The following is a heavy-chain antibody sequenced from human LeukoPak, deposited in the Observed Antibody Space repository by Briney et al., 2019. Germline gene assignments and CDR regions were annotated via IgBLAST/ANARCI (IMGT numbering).Heavy chain of an antibody. V-gene: IGHV4-39*07. CDR3: ARANWDYYDSSGYYFNRYYYYMDV. CDR1: GGSISSSSYY. CDR2: INHSGST. D-gene: IGHD3-22*01. J-gene: IGHJ6*03. Sequence: SETLFLTCTVSGGSISSSSYYWSWIRQPPGKGLEWIGEINHSGSTNYNPSLKSRVTISVDTSKNQFSLKLSSVTAADTAVYYCARANWDYYDSSGYYFNRYYYYMDVWGKGTTVTVSS.